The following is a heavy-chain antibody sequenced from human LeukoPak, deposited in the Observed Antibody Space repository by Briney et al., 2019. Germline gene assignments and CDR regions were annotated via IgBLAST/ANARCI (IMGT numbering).Heavy chain of an antibody. Sequence: GGSLRLSCAASGFTFSSNAMSWVRQAPGKGLEWVSYITGSGGSTLYADSVKGRFTVSRDNSKNTLYLQMNSLRAEDTAVYYCAKGLGVASSFFDYWGQGTLVTVSS. CDR1: GFTFSSNA. CDR3: AKGLGVASSFFDY. J-gene: IGHJ4*02. V-gene: IGHV3-23*01. CDR2: ITGSGGST. D-gene: IGHD2-15*01.